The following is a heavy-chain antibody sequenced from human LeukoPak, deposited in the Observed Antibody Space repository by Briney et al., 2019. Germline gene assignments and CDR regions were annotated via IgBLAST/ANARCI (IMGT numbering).Heavy chain of an antibody. CDR3: AKDLTTVVTLYFDY. V-gene: IGHV3-23*01. D-gene: IGHD4-23*01. J-gene: IGHJ4*02. CDR2: ISGSGGST. Sequence: SGGSLRLSCAASGFTFSSDAMSWVRQAPGKGLEWVSAISGSGGSTYYADSVKGRFTISRDNSKNTLYLQMNSLRAEDTAVYYCAKDLTTVVTLYFDYWGQGTLVTVSS. CDR1: GFTFSSDA.